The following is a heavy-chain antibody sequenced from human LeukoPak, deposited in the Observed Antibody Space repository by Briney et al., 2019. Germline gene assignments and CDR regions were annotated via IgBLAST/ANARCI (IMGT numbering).Heavy chain of an antibody. J-gene: IGHJ4*02. V-gene: IGHV4-39*01. D-gene: IGHD6-19*01. Sequence: SETLSLTCTVSGGSISSSTYYWGWLRQPPGKGLEWIGNIYYSGTTYYNPSLKSRVTISADTSKNQFSLKLSSVTAADTAVYYCAGGRSSVLGDWGQGTLVTVSS. CDR1: GGSISSSTYY. CDR3: AGGRSSVLGD. CDR2: IYYSGTT.